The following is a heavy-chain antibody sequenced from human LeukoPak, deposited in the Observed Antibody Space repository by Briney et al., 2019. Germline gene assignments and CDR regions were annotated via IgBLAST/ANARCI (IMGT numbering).Heavy chain of an antibody. V-gene: IGHV4-59*02. CDR1: GDFVTGYY. D-gene: IGHD2-15*01. J-gene: IGHJ4*02. Sequence: SETLSLTCTVFGDFVTGYYLNWVRQPLGKGLEWIGHIYKIGTTNYNPSLKSRLTISADTSKNQFSLKLRSVTAADTAVYYCVIGVGWQPDYWGQGALVTVSS. CDR2: IYKIGTT. CDR3: VIGVGWQPDY.